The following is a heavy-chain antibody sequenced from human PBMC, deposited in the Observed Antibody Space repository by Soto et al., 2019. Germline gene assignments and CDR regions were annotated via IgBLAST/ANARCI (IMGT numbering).Heavy chain of an antibody. Sequence: GASVKVSCKTSGFTFSSSAIQWVRQAPGQRLEWIGWIIVGSHKTNYAQEVQERITITRDMSTSTAYMELSSLRSEDTAVYYCAAELYSGGSCCSFDIWGQGTMVIVSS. V-gene: IGHV1-58*02. CDR3: AAELYSGGSCCSFDI. D-gene: IGHD2-15*01. J-gene: IGHJ3*02. CDR2: IIVGSHKT. CDR1: GFTFSSSA.